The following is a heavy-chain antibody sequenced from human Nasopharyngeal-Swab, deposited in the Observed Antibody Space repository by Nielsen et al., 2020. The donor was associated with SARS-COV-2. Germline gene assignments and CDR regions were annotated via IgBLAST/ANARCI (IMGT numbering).Heavy chain of an antibody. J-gene: IGHJ4*02. D-gene: IGHD6-19*01. CDR1: GFTFSSYG. Sequence: GESLKISCTASGFTFSSYGMHWVRQAPGKGLEWVAVVWYDGSNTYYGDSVKGRFTISRDNSKNTLYLQMNSLRVEDTAVYYCARDGGGSGWYRTFDYWGQGTLVTVSS. CDR2: VWYDGSNT. CDR3: ARDGGGSGWYRTFDY. V-gene: IGHV3-33*01.